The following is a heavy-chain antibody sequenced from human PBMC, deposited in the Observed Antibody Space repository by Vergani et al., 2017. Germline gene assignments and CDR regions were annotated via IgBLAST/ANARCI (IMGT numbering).Heavy chain of an antibody. CDR3: ARDCMSPAEIDPKNACHV. J-gene: IGHJ3*01. V-gene: IGHV4-38-2*02. CDR1: GYSISSGYF. Sequence: QVQLQESGPRLVKPSETLSLICSVSGYSISSGYFWGWIRQSPGKGLEWLGTIDRTGRTHLSQSLKSRLTISVDTTKNQFSLRLTSATAADTAVYFCARDCMSPAEIDPKNACHVWGQGTRVSV. CDR2: IDRTGRT. D-gene: IGHD2-8*01.